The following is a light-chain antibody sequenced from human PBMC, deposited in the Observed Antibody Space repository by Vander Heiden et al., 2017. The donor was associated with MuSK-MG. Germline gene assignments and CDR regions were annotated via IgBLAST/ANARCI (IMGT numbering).Light chain of an antibody. V-gene: IGKV2-28*01. J-gene: IGKJ2*01. CDR1: QSLLHRNGYNY. CDR2: LGS. CDR3: MQALQGPYT. Sequence: DIVLTQSPLSLPVTPGEPASISCRSSQSLLHRNGYNYLDWYLQKPGQSPQLLIYLGSNRASGVPDRFSGTGSGTDFTLKISRVGAEDVGIYYCMQALQGPYTFGQGTRLEIK.